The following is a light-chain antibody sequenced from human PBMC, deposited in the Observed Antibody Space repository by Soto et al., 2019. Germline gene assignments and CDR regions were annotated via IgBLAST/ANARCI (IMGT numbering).Light chain of an antibody. CDR3: QQYDIYWT. CDR1: QSISNW. CDR2: KAS. J-gene: IGKJ1*01. Sequence: DLQMTQSPSTLSASVGDRVTITCRASQSISNWLAWYQQRPGKAPKLLIYKASNLESGVPSRFSGSGSGTEFTLTISSLQPDDFATYYCQQYDIYWTFGQGTKVDIK. V-gene: IGKV1-5*03.